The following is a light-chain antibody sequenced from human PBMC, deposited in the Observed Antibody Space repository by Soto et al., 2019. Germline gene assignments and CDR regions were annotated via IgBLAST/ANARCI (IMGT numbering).Light chain of an antibody. J-gene: IGKJ1*01. CDR2: PAS. CDR3: QHYNSYSEA. Sequence: ASQSISDNLNWNQQKPGKAPKVLIYPASSLESGVPSRFSGSGSGTEFTLTISSLQPDDFATYYCQHYNSYSEAFGQGTKVDI. V-gene: IGKV1-5*01. CDR1: QSISDN.